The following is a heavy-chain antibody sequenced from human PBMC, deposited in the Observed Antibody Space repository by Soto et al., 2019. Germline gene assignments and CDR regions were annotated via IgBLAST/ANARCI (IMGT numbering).Heavy chain of an antibody. Sequence: SETLSLTCAVYGGSFSGYCWSWIRQPPGKGLEWIGEINHSGSTNYNPSLKSRVTISVDTSKNQFSLKLSSVTAADTAVYYCERPTRQWLGLRHYYGMDVWGQGTTVT. CDR1: GGSFSGYC. J-gene: IGHJ6*02. V-gene: IGHV4-34*01. CDR3: ERPTRQWLGLRHYYGMDV. D-gene: IGHD6-19*01. CDR2: INHSGST.